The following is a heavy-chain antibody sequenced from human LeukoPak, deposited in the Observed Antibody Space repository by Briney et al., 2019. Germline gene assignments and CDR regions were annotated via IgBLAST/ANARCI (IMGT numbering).Heavy chain of an antibody. D-gene: IGHD3-3*01. Sequence: TGGSLRLSCAASGFTFTNYAMSWVRQAPGKGLEWVSAISGSGGSTYYADSVKGRFTISRDNSKNTLYLQMNSLRAEDTAIYYCARDERLLSFLKWGQGTLVTVSS. CDR3: ARDERLLSFLK. CDR2: ISGSGGST. V-gene: IGHV3-23*01. CDR1: GFTFTNYA. J-gene: IGHJ4*02.